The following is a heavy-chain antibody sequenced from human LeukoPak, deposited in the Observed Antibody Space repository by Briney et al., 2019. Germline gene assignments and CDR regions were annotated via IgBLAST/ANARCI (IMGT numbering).Heavy chain of an antibody. CDR2: INWNSGGI. CDR1: GFTFADYA. CDR3: AKDYIGRGSGTNFADH. J-gene: IGHJ4*02. V-gene: IGHV3-9*01. Sequence: GGSLRLSCAASGFTFADYAMHWVRQAPGKGLEWVSGINWNSGGIAYADSVKGRFTISRDNAKTSLYLQMNSLRTEDTALYYCAKDYIGRGSGTNFADHWGQGTLVTVSS. D-gene: IGHD3-10*01.